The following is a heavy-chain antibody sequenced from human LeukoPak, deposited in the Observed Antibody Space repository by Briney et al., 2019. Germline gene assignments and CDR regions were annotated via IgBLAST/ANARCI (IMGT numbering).Heavy chain of an antibody. V-gene: IGHV4-34*01. Sequence: PSETLSLTCTVSGGSISSYYWSWIRQPPGKGLEWIGEINHSGSTNYNPSLKSRVTISLDTSKNQFSLKMSSVTAADTAVYYRARGPPDVGATTDTWYFDYWGQATLVTVSS. D-gene: IGHD1-1*01. CDR1: GGSISSYY. CDR3: ARGPPDVGATTDTWYFDY. CDR2: INHSGST. J-gene: IGHJ4*02.